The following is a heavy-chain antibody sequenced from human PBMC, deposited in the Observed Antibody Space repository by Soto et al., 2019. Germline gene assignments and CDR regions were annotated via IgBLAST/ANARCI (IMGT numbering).Heavy chain of an antibody. V-gene: IGHV1-46*01. J-gene: IGHJ4*02. CDR3: AREGSYYFDSRIDY. CDR2: VNPSGGPT. CDR1: EYTFANHF. D-gene: IGHD3-10*01. Sequence: QVRLVQSGAEVKKPGDSVSVSCKAPEYTFANHFIHWVRQAPGQGLEWMGIVNPSGGPTRYTQKFQGRVTMTMATSTSTVYMVLSSLTSADTAVYYCAREGSYYFDSRIDYWGQGTLVTVSS.